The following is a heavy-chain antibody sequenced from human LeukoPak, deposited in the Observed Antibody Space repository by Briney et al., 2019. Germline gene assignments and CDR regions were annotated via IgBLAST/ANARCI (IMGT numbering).Heavy chain of an antibody. CDR2: IIPIFGTA. Sequence: SVNVSCKASGGTFSSYAISWVRQAPGQGLEWMGGIIPIFGTANYAQKFQGRVTITADESTSTAYMELSSLRSEDTAVYYCARDLRDGYKYFQHWGQGTLVTVSS. J-gene: IGHJ1*01. CDR1: GGTFSSYA. CDR3: ARDLRDGYKYFQH. D-gene: IGHD5-24*01. V-gene: IGHV1-69*13.